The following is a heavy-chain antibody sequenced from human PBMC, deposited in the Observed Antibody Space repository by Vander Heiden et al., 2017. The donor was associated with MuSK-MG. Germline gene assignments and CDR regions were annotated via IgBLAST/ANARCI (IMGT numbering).Heavy chain of an antibody. CDR1: GGSFSGYY. J-gene: IGHJ4*02. D-gene: IGHD2-2*01. Sequence: QVQLQQWGAGLLKPSETLPLTCAVYGGSFSGYYWSWIRQPPGKGLEWIGEINHSGSTNYNPSLKSRVTISVDTSKNQFSLKLSSVTAADTAVYYCARVQRVVPAASEKYYFDYWGQGTLVTVSS. V-gene: IGHV4-34*01. CDR3: ARVQRVVPAASEKYYFDY. CDR2: INHSGST.